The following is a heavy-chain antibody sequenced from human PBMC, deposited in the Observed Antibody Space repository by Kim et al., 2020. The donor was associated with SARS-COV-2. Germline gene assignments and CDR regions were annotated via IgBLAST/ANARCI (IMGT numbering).Heavy chain of an antibody. D-gene: IGHD4-17*01. J-gene: IGHJ2*01. V-gene: IGHV4-59*01. CDR3: ARVSLHGWYFDL. Sequence: NYNPSLKSRVTISVDTSKNQFSLKLSSVTAADTAVYYCARVSLHGWYFDLWGRGTLVTVSS.